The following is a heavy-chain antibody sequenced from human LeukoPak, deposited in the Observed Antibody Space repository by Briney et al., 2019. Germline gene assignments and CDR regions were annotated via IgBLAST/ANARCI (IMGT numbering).Heavy chain of an antibody. CDR1: VFTFSSYAM. Sequence: PGGSLRLSCAASVFTFSSYAMSWVRQPPAKGLEGMGEINHSGSTNYNPSLNSRVTISVGKSKNQFSLKLSSVTAADTAVYYCARVVLSTDKLDYWGQGTLVTVSS. J-gene: IGHJ4*02. CDR3: ARVVLSTDKLDY. D-gene: IGHD5/OR15-5a*01. V-gene: IGHV4-4*02. CDR2: INHSGST.